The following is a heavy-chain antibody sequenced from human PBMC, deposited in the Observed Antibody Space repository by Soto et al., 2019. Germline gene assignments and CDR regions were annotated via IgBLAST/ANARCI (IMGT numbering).Heavy chain of an antibody. Sequence: GGSLRLSCAASGFNFSKAWMCWVRQAPRKGLEWVGRIKRKTDGGTTDYAAPVKGRFTISSDDPKHTLYLQMNSLKTEYTPVYYCITEADYDNLTGYDDHWGQGTRVTVFS. CDR1: GFNFSKAW. CDR3: ITEADYDNLTGYDDH. V-gene: IGHV3-15*01. CDR2: IKRKTDGGTT. J-gene: IGHJ4*02. D-gene: IGHD3-9*01.